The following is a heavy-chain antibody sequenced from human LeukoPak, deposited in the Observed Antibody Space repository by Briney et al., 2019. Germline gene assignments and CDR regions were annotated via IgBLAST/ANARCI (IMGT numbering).Heavy chain of an antibody. CDR1: GDSMGDYR. CDR2: VYRSGST. Sequence: PSETLSLTCSASGDSMGDYRWTWIRQPPGKGLEWIGFVYRSGSTNYNPSLLSRLTISIDTSQNQFSLRLSSVTAADTAVYYCAYSSGYQQHWGQGTLVTVSS. V-gene: IGHV4-59*12. CDR3: AYSSGYQQH. D-gene: IGHD3-22*01. J-gene: IGHJ1*01.